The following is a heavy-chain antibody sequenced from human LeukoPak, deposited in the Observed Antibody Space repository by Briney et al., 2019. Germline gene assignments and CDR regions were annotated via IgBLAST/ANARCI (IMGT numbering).Heavy chain of an antibody. D-gene: IGHD7-27*01. J-gene: IGHJ4*02. CDR1: GGSVSDYY. Sequence: PSETLSLTWTISGGSVSDYYWSWIRQSPGKGLEWIGYIYYTGSTSYNPSLKSRVTISADTSKNEFSLKLNSVTAADTAVYYCASRKLGNDYWGQGTLVTVSS. CDR3: ASRKLGNDY. CDR2: IYYTGST. V-gene: IGHV4-59*02.